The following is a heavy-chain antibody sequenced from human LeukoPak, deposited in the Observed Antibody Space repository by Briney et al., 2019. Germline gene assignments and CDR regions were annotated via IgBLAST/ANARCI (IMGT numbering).Heavy chain of an antibody. Sequence: ASVKVSCKASGYTFTGYYMHWVRQAPGQGLEWMGRINPNSGGTNYAQKFQGRVTMTRDTSISTAYMELSRLRSDDTAVCYCARPIWFGELDDYWGQGTLVTVSS. CDR1: GYTFTGYY. CDR3: ARPIWFGELDDY. J-gene: IGHJ4*02. V-gene: IGHV1-2*06. D-gene: IGHD3-10*01. CDR2: INPNSGGT.